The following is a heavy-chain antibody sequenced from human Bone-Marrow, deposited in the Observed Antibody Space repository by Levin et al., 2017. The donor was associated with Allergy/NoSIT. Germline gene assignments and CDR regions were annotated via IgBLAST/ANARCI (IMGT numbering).Heavy chain of an antibody. Sequence: PSETLSLTCTVSGGSISSGGYYWSWIRQHPGKGLEWIGYIYYSGSTYYNPSLKSRVTISVDTSKNQFSLKLSSVTAADTAVYYCARGFYCSSTSCYAFPWSPGGNDAFDIWGQGTMVTVSS. V-gene: IGHV4-31*03. J-gene: IGHJ3*02. CDR3: ARGFYCSSTSCYAFPWSPGGNDAFDI. D-gene: IGHD2-2*01. CDR1: GGSISSGGYY. CDR2: IYYSGST.